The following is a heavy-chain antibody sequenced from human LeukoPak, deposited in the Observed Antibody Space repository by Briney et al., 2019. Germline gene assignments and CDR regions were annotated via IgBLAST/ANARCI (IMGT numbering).Heavy chain of an antibody. Sequence: GGSLRLSCAASGFTFSSYWMHWVRQVPGKGLVWVSRINNDGSSTSYADSVEGRFTISRDNAKNTLFLQMNSLRAEDTAVYYCARDILGGFDPWGQGTLVTVSS. CDR2: INNDGSST. V-gene: IGHV3-74*01. D-gene: IGHD2-21*01. CDR3: ARDILGGFDP. J-gene: IGHJ5*02. CDR1: GFTFSSYW.